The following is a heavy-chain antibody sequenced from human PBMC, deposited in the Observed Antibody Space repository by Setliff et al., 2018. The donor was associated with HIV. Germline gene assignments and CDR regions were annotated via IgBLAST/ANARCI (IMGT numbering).Heavy chain of an antibody. V-gene: IGHV4-38-2*02. CDR1: GGSISSGSY. D-gene: IGHD4-17*01. CDR3: ARVRQVSDYGDYDYYFDY. CDR2: IYHSGTT. J-gene: IGHJ4*02. Sequence: SETLSLTCTVSGGSISSGSYWAWIRQPPGKGLEWIGSIYHSGTTYYNPSLKSRVTISVDTSKNQFSLKLSSVTATGTAVYYWARVRQVSDYGDYDYYFDYWGQGALVTVSS.